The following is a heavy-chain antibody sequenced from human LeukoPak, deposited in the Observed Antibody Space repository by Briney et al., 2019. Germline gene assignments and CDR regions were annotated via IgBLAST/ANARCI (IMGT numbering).Heavy chain of an antibody. Sequence: GGSLRLSCAASGFTFRDYDMHWVRQVPGRGLEWVSAIGIRDDTHYPDSVKGRFTISRDNAKNTLYLQMNSLRAEDTAVYYCASWSAMDVWGKGTTVTVSS. CDR1: GFTFRDYD. CDR2: IGIRDDT. J-gene: IGHJ6*03. CDR3: ASWSAMDV. V-gene: IGHV3-13*01.